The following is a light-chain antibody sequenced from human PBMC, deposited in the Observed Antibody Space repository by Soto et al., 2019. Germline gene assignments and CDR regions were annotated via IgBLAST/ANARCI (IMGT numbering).Light chain of an antibody. J-gene: IGLJ1*01. CDR2: DVS. Sequence: QSVLTQPASVSGSPGQSITISCTGTSSDVGGYNYVSWYQQHPGKAPKLMIYDVSKRPSGVSNRFSGSKSGNTASLTISGLQAEDEADYYCSSYTSSSPLDVFGTGTKVTVL. CDR1: SSDVGGYNY. V-gene: IGLV2-14*01. CDR3: SSYTSSSPLDV.